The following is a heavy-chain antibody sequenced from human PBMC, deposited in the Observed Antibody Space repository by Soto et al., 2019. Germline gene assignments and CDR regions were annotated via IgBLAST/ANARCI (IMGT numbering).Heavy chain of an antibody. Sequence: SQTLSLTCAISGDSVSSNSAAWNWIRQSPSRGLEWLGRTYYRSKWYNDYAVSVKSRITINPDTSKNQFSLQLNSVTPEDTAVYYCARGYSSGWYRGYYSGMDVWGQGTTVTVSS. CDR1: GDSVSSNSAA. CDR3: ARGYSSGWYRGYYSGMDV. CDR2: TYYRSKWYN. V-gene: IGHV6-1*01. J-gene: IGHJ6*02. D-gene: IGHD6-19*01.